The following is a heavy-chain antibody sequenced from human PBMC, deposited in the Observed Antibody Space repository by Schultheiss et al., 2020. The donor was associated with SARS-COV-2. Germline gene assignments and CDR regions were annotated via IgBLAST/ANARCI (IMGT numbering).Heavy chain of an antibody. Sequence: ASVKVSCKASGYTFTGYYMHWVRQAPGQGLEWMGWINPNSGGTNYAKKFQGRVTMTRDTSISTAYMELSRLRSDDTAVYYCARARGYCSSTSCYAEDYYYYYMDVWGKGTTVTVSS. J-gene: IGHJ6*03. V-gene: IGHV1-2*02. CDR2: INPNSGGT. CDR3: ARARGYCSSTSCYAEDYYYYYMDV. D-gene: IGHD2-2*01. CDR1: GYTFTGYY.